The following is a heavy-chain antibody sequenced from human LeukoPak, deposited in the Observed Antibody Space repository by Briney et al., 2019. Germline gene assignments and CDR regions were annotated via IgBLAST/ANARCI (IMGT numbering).Heavy chain of an antibody. V-gene: IGHV3-48*03. CDR2: ISSSGSTI. CDR1: GFTFSSYE. J-gene: IGHJ4*02. CDR3: ALHGDIAALG. D-gene: IGHD6-6*01. Sequence: PGGSLRLSCAASGFTFSSYEMNWVRQAPGKGLEWVSYISSSGSTIYYADSVKGRFTISRDNAKNSLYLQMNSLRAEDTAVYYCALHGDIAALGWGQGTLVTVSS.